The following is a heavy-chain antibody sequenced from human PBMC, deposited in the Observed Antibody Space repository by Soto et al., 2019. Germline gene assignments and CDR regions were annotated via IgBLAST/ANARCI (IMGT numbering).Heavy chain of an antibody. CDR2: INPSGSST. Sequence: ASVKVSCKASGYTFTSYYIHWVRQAPGQGLEWMGIINPSGSSTSYTQKFQGRVTMTRDTSTSTVYMELSSLRSEDTAVYYCARDPEASYYFDYWGQGTLGTVS. CDR3: ARDPEASYYFDY. J-gene: IGHJ4*02. D-gene: IGHD1-26*01. CDR1: GYTFTSYY. V-gene: IGHV1-46*01.